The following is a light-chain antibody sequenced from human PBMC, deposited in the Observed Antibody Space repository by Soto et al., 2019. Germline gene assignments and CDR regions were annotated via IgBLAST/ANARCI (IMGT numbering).Light chain of an antibody. CDR3: QQYGSSGGIT. J-gene: IGKJ5*01. V-gene: IGKV3-20*01. CDR2: GAS. Sequence: EIVLTQSPGTLSLSPGERATLSCRASQSVSSTYLAWYQQKPGQAPRLLIYGASTRATGIPATFSGSGSGTDFTLTITRLEPEDSAMYYCQQYGSSGGITFGHGTRLEIK. CDR1: QSVSSTY.